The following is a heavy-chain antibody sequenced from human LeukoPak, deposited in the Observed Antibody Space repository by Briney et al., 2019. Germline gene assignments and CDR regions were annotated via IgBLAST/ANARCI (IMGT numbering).Heavy chain of an antibody. D-gene: IGHD3-3*01. J-gene: IGHJ4*02. CDR3: ARHWSGAVGGGDYFDY. V-gene: IGHV4-39*01. CDR2: IYYSGST. Sequence: PSETLSLTCTVSGGSISNSSYYWGWIRQPPGKGLEWIGGIYYSGSTYYNPSLKSRVTISVDTSKNQFSLKLSSVAAADTAVYYCARHWSGAVGGGDYFDYWGQGTLVTVSS. CDR1: GGSISNSSYY.